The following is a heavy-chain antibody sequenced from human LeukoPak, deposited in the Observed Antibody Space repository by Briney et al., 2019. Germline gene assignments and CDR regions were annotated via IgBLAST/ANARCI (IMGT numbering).Heavy chain of an antibody. CDR3: AREKDYYGSGSYYRYNWFDP. CDR2: ISAYNGNT. J-gene: IGHJ5*02. D-gene: IGHD3-10*01. CDR1: GGTFSSYA. Sequence: GASVKVSCKASGGTFSSYAISWVRQAPGQGLEWMGWISAYNGNTNYAQKLQGRVTMTTDTSTSTAYMELRSLRSDDTAVYYCAREKDYYGSGSYYRYNWFDPWGQGTLVTVSS. V-gene: IGHV1-18*01.